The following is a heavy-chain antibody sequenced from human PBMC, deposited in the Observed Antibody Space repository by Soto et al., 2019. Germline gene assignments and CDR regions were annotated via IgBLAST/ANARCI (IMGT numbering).Heavy chain of an antibody. V-gene: IGHV3-23*01. Sequence: EVQLLASGGGMVQPGGSLRLSCAVSGFTFSSYAMSWVRQAPGQGLEWVSAISGSGGDTNYADSVKGRFTISRDNSKNTLYLQMNNLRAEDKAVYYCAKDQNYYDSRPTDYWGQGTPVTVSS. CDR2: ISGSGGDT. CDR3: AKDQNYYDSRPTDY. J-gene: IGHJ4*02. CDR1: GFTFSSYA. D-gene: IGHD3-22*01.